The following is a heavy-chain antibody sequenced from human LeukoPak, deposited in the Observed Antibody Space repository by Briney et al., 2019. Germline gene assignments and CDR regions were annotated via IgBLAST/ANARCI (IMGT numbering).Heavy chain of an antibody. CDR1: GGSISSYY. Sequence: PSETLSLTCTVSGGSISSYYWSWIRQPPGKGLEWIGYIYYSGSTNYNPSLKSRVTISVDTSKNQFSLKLSSVTAADTAVYYCARGDSAAGTGGGDYWGQGTLVTVSS. D-gene: IGHD6-13*01. J-gene: IGHJ4*02. V-gene: IGHV4-59*01. CDR2: IYYSGST. CDR3: ARGDSAAGTGGGDY.